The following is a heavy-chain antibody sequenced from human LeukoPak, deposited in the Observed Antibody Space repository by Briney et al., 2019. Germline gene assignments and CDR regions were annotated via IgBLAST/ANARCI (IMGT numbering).Heavy chain of an antibody. CDR3: ARHPWSYDSIRVVDAFDI. V-gene: IGHV4-61*02. J-gene: IGHJ3*02. Sequence: PSETLSLTCTVSGGSITSTTYYWSWIRQPAGKGLEWIGRIYTSGSTNYNPSLKSRVTISVDTSKNQFSLKLSSVTAADTAVYYCARHPWSYDSIRVVDAFDIWGQGTMVTVSS. CDR2: IYTSGST. CDR1: GGSITSTTYY. D-gene: IGHD3-22*01.